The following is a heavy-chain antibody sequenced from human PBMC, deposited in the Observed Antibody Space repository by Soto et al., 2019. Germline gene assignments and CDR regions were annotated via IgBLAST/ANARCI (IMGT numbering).Heavy chain of an antibody. J-gene: IGHJ4*02. CDR3: ARGGWTTYYSPSFDY. CDR2: IYWDDDE. D-gene: IGHD3-10*01. V-gene: IGHV2-5*02. Sequence: QITLKESGPTLVRPTQTLTLTCTFCGFSLSSSGVGVGWIRQPPGKALEWLALIYWDDDERYSPSLKSRLTITKDTSKNQAVLPLTKLDTVDTATYHCARGGWTTYYSPSFDYWGQGTLVTVSS. CDR1: GFSLSSSGVG.